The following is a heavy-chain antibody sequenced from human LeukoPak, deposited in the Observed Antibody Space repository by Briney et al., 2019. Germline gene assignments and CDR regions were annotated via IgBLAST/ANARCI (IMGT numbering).Heavy chain of an antibody. CDR2: INPSGGST. CDR1: GYTFTSYY. D-gene: IGHD6-19*01. CDR3: ASSYSSGWYGGWFDP. V-gene: IGHV1-46*01. Sequence: ASVKVSCKASGYTFTSYYMHWVRQAPGQGLEWMGIINPSGGSTSYAQKFQGRVTMTRDTSTSTVYMELSSLRSEDTAVYYCASSYSSGWYGGWFDPWGQGTLVTVSS. J-gene: IGHJ5*02.